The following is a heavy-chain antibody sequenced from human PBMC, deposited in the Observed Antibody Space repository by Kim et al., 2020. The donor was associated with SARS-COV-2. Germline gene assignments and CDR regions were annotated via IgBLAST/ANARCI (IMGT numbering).Heavy chain of an antibody. Sequence: GGSLRLSCAASGFTFRNYAMSWVRQAPGKGLEWVSSISGSGSSTFYADSVKGRLTISRDNSKNTLYLEMNSLRVEDTAVYYCVRELKSEFDPWGQGTLVTVSS. V-gene: IGHV3-23*01. CDR3: VRELKSEFDP. J-gene: IGHJ5*02. CDR1: GFTFRNYA. CDR2: ISGSGSST.